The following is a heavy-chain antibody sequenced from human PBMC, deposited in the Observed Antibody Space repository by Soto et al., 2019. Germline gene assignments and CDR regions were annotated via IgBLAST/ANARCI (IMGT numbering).Heavy chain of an antibody. CDR1: GLNFDDFA. J-gene: IGHJ4*02. V-gene: IGHV3-9*01. Sequence: EVQLVESGGRLVQPGRSLRLSCVGTGLNFDDFAMHWVRQAPGKGLEWVSGITWNSRVLAYADSVKGRFTMSRDNARNSLYLQMDSLRDEDTALYYCAKGRDDFWSPYYFDSWGQGTLVTVSS. CDR2: ITWNSRVL. CDR3: AKGRDDFWSPYYFDS. D-gene: IGHD3-3*01.